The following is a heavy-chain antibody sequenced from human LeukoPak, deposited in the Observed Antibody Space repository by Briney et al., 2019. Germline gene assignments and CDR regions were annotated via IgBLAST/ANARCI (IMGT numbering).Heavy chain of an antibody. D-gene: IGHD3-9*01. J-gene: IGHJ6*03. CDR1: GFTFSSYS. CDR3: ARGGFDWLFSDDYYYYYMDV. V-gene: IGHV3-21*01. Sequence: GGSLRLSCAASGFTFSSYSMNWVRQAPGKGLEWVSSISSSSSYIYYADSVKGRFTISRDNAKNSLYLQMNSLRAEDTAVYYCARGGFDWLFSDDYYYYYMDVWGNGTTVTVSS. CDR2: ISSSSSYI.